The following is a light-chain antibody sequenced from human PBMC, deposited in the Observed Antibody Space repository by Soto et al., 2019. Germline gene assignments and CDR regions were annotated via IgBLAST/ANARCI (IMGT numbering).Light chain of an antibody. CDR2: AAS. Sequence: DLQMTQSPSSLSASVGARVTITCRASQPVTNYLSWYQQKPGKAPKLFIYAASRLQSGVPSRFSGVVSGTDFTLTISSLLPEDGATYDCQQSYIAPWTFGQGTKVDIK. CDR3: QQSYIAPWT. J-gene: IGKJ1*01. V-gene: IGKV1-39*01. CDR1: QPVTNY.